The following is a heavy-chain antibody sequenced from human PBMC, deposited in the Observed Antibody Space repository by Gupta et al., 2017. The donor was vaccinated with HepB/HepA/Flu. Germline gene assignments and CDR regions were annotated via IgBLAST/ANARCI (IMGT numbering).Heavy chain of an antibody. CDR3: ATMDADVLRFLEWSQDAFDI. CDR2: FDPEDGET. CDR1: GYTLTALS. D-gene: IGHD3-3*01. V-gene: IGHV1-24*01. J-gene: IGHJ3*02. Sequence: QVQLVQSGAEVKKPGASVKVSCKVSGYTLTALSMHWVRQAPGKGLEWMGGFDPEDGETIYAQKFQGRVTMTEDTSTDTAYMELSSLRSEDTAVYYCATMDADVLRFLEWSQDAFDIWGQGTMVTVSS.